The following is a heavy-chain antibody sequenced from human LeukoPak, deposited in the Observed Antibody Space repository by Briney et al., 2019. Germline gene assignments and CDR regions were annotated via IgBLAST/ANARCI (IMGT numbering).Heavy chain of an antibody. D-gene: IGHD3-22*01. CDR3: ARTHSDYDSSGLDY. CDR2: ISYDGSNK. J-gene: IGHJ4*02. CDR1: GFTFSSYA. V-gene: IGHV3-30-3*01. Sequence: GGSLRLSCAASGFTFSSYAMHWVRQAPGKGLEWVAVISYDGSNKYYADSVKGRFTISRDNSKNTLYLQMNSLRAEDTAVYYCARTHSDYDSSGLDYWGQGTLVTVSS.